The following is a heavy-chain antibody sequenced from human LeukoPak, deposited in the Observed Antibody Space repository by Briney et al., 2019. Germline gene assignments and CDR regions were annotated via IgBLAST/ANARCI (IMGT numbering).Heavy chain of an antibody. Sequence: NPGESLRISCKGSGYSFTTYWISWVRQMPGKGLEWMGRIDPSDSYTNYSPSFQGHVTISADTSISTAYLKWSSLKASDTAMYYCAKGGAGGDFDVWGQGTMVTVSS. V-gene: IGHV5-10-1*01. CDR1: GYSFTTYW. D-gene: IGHD3-16*01. CDR2: IDPSDSYT. CDR3: AKGGAGGDFDV. J-gene: IGHJ3*01.